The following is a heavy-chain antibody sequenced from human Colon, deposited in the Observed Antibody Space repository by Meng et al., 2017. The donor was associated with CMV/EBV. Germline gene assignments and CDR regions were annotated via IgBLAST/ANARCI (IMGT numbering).Heavy chain of an antibody. CDR1: GVTFSSYG. Sequence: GESLKISCAASGVTFSSYGMHWVHQAPGKGLEWVAVTWYDGSNKYYADSVKGRFTISRDNSKNTLYLQMNSLRAEDTAVYYCAKDPGVRSRGMDVWGQGTPVTVSS. D-gene: IGHD3-10*01. CDR2: TWYDGSNK. CDR3: AKDPGVRSRGMDV. J-gene: IGHJ6*02. V-gene: IGHV3-33*06.